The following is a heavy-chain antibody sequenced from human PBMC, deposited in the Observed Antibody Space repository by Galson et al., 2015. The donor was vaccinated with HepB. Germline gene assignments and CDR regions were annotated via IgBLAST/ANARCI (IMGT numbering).Heavy chain of an antibody. Sequence: SVKVSCKASGGTFNSYSVSWVRQAPGQGLEWMGRIIPIVGIVNYAQNFQGRVTITADKYTGTAYMELTSLRSEDTAVYYCARDAGSSSWSQGEDYWGQGTLVTVSS. V-gene: IGHV1-69*04. CDR3: ARDAGSSSWSQGEDY. J-gene: IGHJ4*02. D-gene: IGHD6-13*01. CDR2: IIPIVGIV. CDR1: GGTFNSYS.